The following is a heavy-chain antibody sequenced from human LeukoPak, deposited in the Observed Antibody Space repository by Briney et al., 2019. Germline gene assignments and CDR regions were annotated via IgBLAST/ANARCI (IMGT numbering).Heavy chain of an antibody. J-gene: IGHJ5*02. Sequence: SETLSLTCTVSGGSLSSYYWSWIRQPPGKGLEWIGYIYYSGSTNYNPSLKSRVTISVDTSKNQFSLKLSSVTAADTAVYYCARAHWDCSSTSCYWGWFDPWGQGTLVTVSS. D-gene: IGHD2-2*01. CDR3: ARAHWDCSSTSCYWGWFDP. CDR1: GGSLSSYY. V-gene: IGHV4-59*01. CDR2: IYYSGST.